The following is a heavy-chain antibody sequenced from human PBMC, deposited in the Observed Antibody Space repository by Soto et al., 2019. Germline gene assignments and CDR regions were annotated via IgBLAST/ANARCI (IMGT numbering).Heavy chain of an antibody. CDR3: ATPGPTGTTGRTHPWFDS. Sequence: EVQLLESGGDLVQPGGSVRLSCAASGFTFNSYAMSWVRQAPGKGLEWVTTISAGGTTTYYADAVKGRFTISRDNSENTLHLQRNSLRAEDTAVYYCATPGPTGTTGRTHPWFDSWGQGTLVTVSS. V-gene: IGHV3-23*01. J-gene: IGHJ5*01. D-gene: IGHD1-7*01. CDR1: GFTFNSYA. CDR2: ISAGGTTT.